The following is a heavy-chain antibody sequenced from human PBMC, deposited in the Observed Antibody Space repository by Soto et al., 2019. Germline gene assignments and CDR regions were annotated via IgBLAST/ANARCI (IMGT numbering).Heavy chain of an antibody. Sequence: QVQLQESGPGLVKPSGTLSLTCAVSGGSISRTDWRSWVRQPPGKGLEWIAEISHSGSTNYNPSLQSRVTMSVANSKRQFSLNLTSVTAADTAVYYCATPTGPFTWLHWGQGILVTVSS. V-gene: IGHV4-4*02. CDR1: GGSISRTDW. CDR2: ISHSGST. J-gene: IGHJ4*02. D-gene: IGHD3-9*01. CDR3: ATPTGPFTWLH.